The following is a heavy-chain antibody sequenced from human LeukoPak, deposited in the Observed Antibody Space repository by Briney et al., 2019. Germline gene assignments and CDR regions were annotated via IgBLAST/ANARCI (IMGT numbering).Heavy chain of an antibody. CDR2: IYPADSDT. D-gene: IGHD1-7*01. CDR1: GYRFTSSW. J-gene: IGHJ3*02. V-gene: IGHV5-51*01. CDR3: ASRTATMGTAFDI. Sequence: GESLKISCKDSGYRFTSSWIGWVRQMPGKGLEWMGVIYPADSDTRYSPSFEGQVTISADKSNSTAYLQWSSLNASDTAVYYCASRTATMGTAFDIWGQGTMVTVSS.